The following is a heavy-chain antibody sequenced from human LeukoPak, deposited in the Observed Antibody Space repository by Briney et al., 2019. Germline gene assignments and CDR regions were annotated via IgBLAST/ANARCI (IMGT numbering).Heavy chain of an antibody. D-gene: IGHD5-18*01. J-gene: IGHJ4*02. CDR3: ERDGYSYGYGIDY. Sequence: PETLSLTCTVSGGSVSSGSYYWSWIRQPPGKGLEWIGYIYYSGSTNYNPSLKSRVTISVDTSKNQFSLKLSSVTAADTAVYYCERDGYSYGYGIDYWGQGTLVTVSS. CDR1: GGSVSSGSYY. CDR2: IYYSGST. V-gene: IGHV4-61*01.